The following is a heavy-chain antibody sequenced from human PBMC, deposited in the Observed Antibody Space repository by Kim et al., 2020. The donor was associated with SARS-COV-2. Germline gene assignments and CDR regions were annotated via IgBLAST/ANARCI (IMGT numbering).Heavy chain of an antibody. V-gene: IGHV3-23*01. Sequence: GGSLRLSCAASGFTFSSYAMSWVRQAPGKGLEWVSAISGSGGSTYYADSVKGRFTISRDNSKNTLYLQMNSLRAEDTAVYYCAKACGVVRFTMVRGVTFSDYWGQGTLVTVSS. J-gene: IGHJ4*02. CDR2: ISGSGGST. D-gene: IGHD3-10*01. CDR1: GFTFSSYA. CDR3: AKACGVVRFTMVRGVTFSDY.